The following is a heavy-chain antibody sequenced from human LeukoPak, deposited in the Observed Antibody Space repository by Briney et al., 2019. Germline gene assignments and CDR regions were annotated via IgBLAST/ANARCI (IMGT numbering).Heavy chain of an antibody. CDR2: IYYSGST. J-gene: IGHJ3*02. CDR3: AGTRPFDAFDI. Sequence: PSETLSLTCTVSGGSISSYYWSWIRQPPGKGLEWIGYIYYSGSTNYNPSLKSRVTISVDTSKNQFSLKLSSVTAADTAVYYCAGTRPFDAFDIWGQGTMVTVSS. V-gene: IGHV4-59*01. CDR1: GGSISSYY.